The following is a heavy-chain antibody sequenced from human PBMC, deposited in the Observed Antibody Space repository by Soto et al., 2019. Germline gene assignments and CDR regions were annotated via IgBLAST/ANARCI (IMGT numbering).Heavy chain of an antibody. D-gene: IGHD6-19*01. CDR1: GFTFSGYA. J-gene: IGHJ5*02. V-gene: IGHV3-23*01. CDR3: AKALRAVANNWFDP. Sequence: GGSLRLSCAASGFTFSGYAMSWFRQAPGKGLEWVSAISGGGGSTYYADSVKGRFTISRDNSKNTLYLQMNSLRAEDTAVYYCAKALRAVANNWFDPWGQGTLVTVSS. CDR2: ISGGGGST.